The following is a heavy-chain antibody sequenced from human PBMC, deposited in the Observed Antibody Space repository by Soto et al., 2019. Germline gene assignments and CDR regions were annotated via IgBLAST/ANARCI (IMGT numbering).Heavy chain of an antibody. D-gene: IGHD3-16*02. J-gene: IGHJ4*02. CDR3: ATAHQTYYDYIWGSYRTRGSDY. CDR2: INAGNGNT. CDR1: GYTFTSYA. Sequence: ASVKVSCKASGYTFTSYAMHWVRQAPGQRLEWMGWINAGNGNTKYSQKFQGRVTMTEDTSTDTAYMELSSLRSEDTAVYYCATAHQTYYDYIWGSYRTRGSDYWGQGTLVTVSS. V-gene: IGHV1-3*01.